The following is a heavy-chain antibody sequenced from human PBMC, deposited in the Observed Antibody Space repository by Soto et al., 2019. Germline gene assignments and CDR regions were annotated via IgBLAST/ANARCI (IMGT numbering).Heavy chain of an antibody. D-gene: IGHD2-2*01. CDR3: ARDRGVVDLDH. CDR1: GIPFSASG. J-gene: IGHJ4*02. Sequence: QVQLVESGGGVVQPGTSLRLSCAASGIPFSASGMHWVRQAPGKGLEWVAMIWSDGSSRYYADSVKGRFTISRDNSQNTLFLQMDSLRVEDTALYYCARDRGVVDLDHWGQGTLVTVSS. CDR2: IWSDGSSR. V-gene: IGHV3-33*01.